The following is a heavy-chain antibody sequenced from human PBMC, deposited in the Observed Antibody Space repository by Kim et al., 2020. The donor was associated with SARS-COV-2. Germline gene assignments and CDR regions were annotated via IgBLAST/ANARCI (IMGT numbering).Heavy chain of an antibody. J-gene: IGHJ4*02. D-gene: IGHD3-10*01. Sequence: SGKGRFTISRDNSKNTLYLQMNSLRAEDTAVYYCAKKFSYGSGTYFYHFDYWGQGTLVTVSS. V-gene: IGHV3-23*01. CDR3: AKKFSYGSGTYFYHFDY.